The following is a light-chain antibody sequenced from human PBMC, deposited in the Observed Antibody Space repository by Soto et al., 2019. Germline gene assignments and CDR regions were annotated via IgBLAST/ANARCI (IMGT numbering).Light chain of an antibody. Sequence: EIVLTQSPGTLSLSPGERATLSCRASQSVSNNYLAWYQQKPGQAPRLLIYGASNRATGIPDRFSGSGSGTDFTLTISSLEPEDFAVYYCQQRSNWRSTFGQGTRLEIK. CDR2: GAS. CDR3: QQRSNWRST. J-gene: IGKJ5*01. CDR1: QSVSNNY. V-gene: IGKV3D-20*02.